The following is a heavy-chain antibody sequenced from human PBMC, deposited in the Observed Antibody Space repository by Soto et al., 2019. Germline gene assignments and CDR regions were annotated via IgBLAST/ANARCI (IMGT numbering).Heavy chain of an antibody. CDR3: ARGRDYYDSSGYPY. CDR2: ISSSSSYT. CDR1: GFTFSDYY. Sequence: GGSLRLSCAASGFTFSDYYMSWIRQAPGKGLEWVSYISSSSSYTNYADSVKGRFTISRDNAKNSLYLQMNSLRAEDTAVYYCARGRDYYDSSGYPYWGQGTLVTVSS. D-gene: IGHD3-22*01. J-gene: IGHJ4*02. V-gene: IGHV3-11*06.